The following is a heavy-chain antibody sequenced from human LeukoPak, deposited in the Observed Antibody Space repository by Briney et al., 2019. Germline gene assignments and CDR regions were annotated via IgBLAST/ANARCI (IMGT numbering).Heavy chain of an antibody. V-gene: IGHV3-23*01. CDR1: GFIFSNYA. Sequence: GGSLRLSCAASGFIFSNYAMSRARQAPGKGLEWVSAIVGSGANTYYADSVKGRFTISRDNPRNTLYLQMNSLRAEDTAVYYCAKWGDYDVLTGYYDPDNWGQGTLVTVSS. CDR3: AKWGDYDVLTGYYDPDN. J-gene: IGHJ4*02. CDR2: IVGSGANT. D-gene: IGHD3-9*01.